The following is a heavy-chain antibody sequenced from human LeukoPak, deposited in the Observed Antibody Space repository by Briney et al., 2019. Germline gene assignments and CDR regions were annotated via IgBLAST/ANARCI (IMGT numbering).Heavy chain of an antibody. V-gene: IGHV3-30*02. J-gene: IGHJ4*02. D-gene: IGHD6-6*01. CDR3: AKDLYFQSIAATYYFDY. CDR2: IRYDGSNK. CDR1: GFTFSSYG. Sequence: GGSLRLSCAVSGFTFSSYGMHWVRQAPGKGLEWVAFIRYDGSNKYYADSVKGRFTISRDNSKNTLYLQMNSLRAEDTAVYYCAKDLYFQSIAATYYFDYWGQGTLVTVSS.